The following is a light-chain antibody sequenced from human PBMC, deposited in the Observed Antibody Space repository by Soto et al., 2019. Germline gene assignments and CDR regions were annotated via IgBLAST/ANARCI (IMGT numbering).Light chain of an antibody. CDR2: DVS. V-gene: IGLV2-14*01. J-gene: IGLJ7*01. CDR3: SSYTSSSTLEAV. CDR1: SSDVGGYNY. Sequence: QSALTHPASVSGYPGQSITISCTGTSSDVGGYNYVSWYQQHPGKAPKLMIYDVSNRPSGVSNRFSGSKSGNTASLTISGLQAEDEADYYCSSYTSSSTLEAVFGGGTQLTVL.